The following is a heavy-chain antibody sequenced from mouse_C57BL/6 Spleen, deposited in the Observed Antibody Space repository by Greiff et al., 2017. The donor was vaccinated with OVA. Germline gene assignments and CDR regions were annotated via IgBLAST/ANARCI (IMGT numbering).Heavy chain of an antibody. V-gene: IGHV1-53*01. CDR3: ARGDDYDGNYYAMDY. D-gene: IGHD2-4*01. CDR1: GYTFTSYW. CDR2: INPSNGGT. J-gene: IGHJ4*01. Sequence: QVQLQQPGTELVKPGASVKLSCKASGYTFTSYWMHWVKQRPGQGLEWIGNINPSNGGTNYNEKFKGKATLTVDKSSSTAYMQLSSLTSEDSAVYYCARGDDYDGNYYAMDYWGQGTTVTVSS.